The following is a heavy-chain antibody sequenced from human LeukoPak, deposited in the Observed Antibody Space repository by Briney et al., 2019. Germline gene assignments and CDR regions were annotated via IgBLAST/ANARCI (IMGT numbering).Heavy chain of an antibody. CDR1: GGSISSYY. J-gene: IGHJ5*02. CDR2: IYYSGST. Sequence: PSETLSLTCTVSGGSISSYYWSWIRQPPGKGLEWIGYIYYSGSTNYNPSLKSRVTISVDTSKNQFSLKLSSVTAADTAVYYCARNGLGIAVATFDPWGQGTLVTVSS. V-gene: IGHV4-59*01. D-gene: IGHD6-19*01. CDR3: ARNGLGIAVATFDP.